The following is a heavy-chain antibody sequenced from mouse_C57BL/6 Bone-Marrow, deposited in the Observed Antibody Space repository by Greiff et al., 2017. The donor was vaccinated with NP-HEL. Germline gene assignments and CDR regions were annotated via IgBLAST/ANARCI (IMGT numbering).Heavy chain of an antibody. CDR2: IYPGGGDT. V-gene: IGHV1-82*01. J-gene: IGHJ2*01. CDR1: GYAFSSSG. D-gene: IGHD2-4*01. Sequence: QVQLQQSGPELVKPGASVKLSCKASGYAFSSSGMNWVKQRPGKGLEWIGRIYPGGGDTNYNGKFKGKATLTADKSSSTAYMQLSCLTSEASAVYFFLYFDYGGWGQGTTVTVDS. CDR3: LYFDYGG.